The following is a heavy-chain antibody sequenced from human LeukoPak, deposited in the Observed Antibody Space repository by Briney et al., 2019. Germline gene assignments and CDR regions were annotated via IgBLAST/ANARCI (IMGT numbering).Heavy chain of an antibody. V-gene: IGHV3-11*01. CDR2: ISGGGGTI. Sequence: GGSLRLSCAASGFTFSDYYMSWIRQGPGKGLEWVSYISGGGGTIYYADSVKGRFTISRDNAKNSLYLQMNSLRAEDTAVYYCARVSSSSSAFDYWGQGTLVTVSS. CDR1: GFTFSDYY. CDR3: ARVSSSSSAFDY. D-gene: IGHD6-6*01. J-gene: IGHJ4*02.